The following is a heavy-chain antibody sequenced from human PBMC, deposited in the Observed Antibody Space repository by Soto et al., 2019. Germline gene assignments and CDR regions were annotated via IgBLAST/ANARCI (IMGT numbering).Heavy chain of an antibody. CDR2: IHPDGGHT. CDR3: ARGDNDY. J-gene: IGHJ4*02. Sequence: GASVKVSCKASGYSFTNYYVQWVRQAPGQGLEWMGVIHPDGGHTTYSQRFQDRVTMTRDTFTSTIYMELSSLRSEDTAVYYCARGDNDYWGQGTLVTVSS. CDR1: GYSFTNYY. V-gene: IGHV1-46*01.